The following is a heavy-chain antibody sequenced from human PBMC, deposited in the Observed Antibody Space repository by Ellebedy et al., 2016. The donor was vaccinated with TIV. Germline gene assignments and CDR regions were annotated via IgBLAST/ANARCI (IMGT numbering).Heavy chain of an antibody. D-gene: IGHD3-3*01. CDR3: ARFITTFGVVIPNWFNP. Sequence: ASVKVSCXASGYIFTSYDISWVRQAAGQGLEWMGWMTPNSGNTAYAQKFQGRLTMTGNTSIGTAYMELSSLRSEDTAVYYCARFITTFGVVIPNWFNPWGQGTLVTVSS. V-gene: IGHV1-8*01. CDR1: GYIFTSYD. J-gene: IGHJ5*02. CDR2: MTPNSGNT.